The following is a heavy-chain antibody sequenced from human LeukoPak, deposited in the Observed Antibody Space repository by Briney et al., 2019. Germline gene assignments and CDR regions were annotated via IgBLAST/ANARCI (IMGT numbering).Heavy chain of an antibody. V-gene: IGHV3-15*01. CDR3: TTAEGDGSYYYYYGMDV. D-gene: IGHD1-26*01. CDR1: GFTFSNAW. CDR2: IKSKTDGGTT. J-gene: IGHJ6*04. Sequence: PGGSLRLSCAASGFTFSNAWMSWVRQAPGKGLEWVGRIKSKTDGGTTDYAAPVKGRFTISRDDSKNTLYLQMNSLKTEDTAVYYCTTAEGDGSYYYYYGMDVWGKGTTVTVSS.